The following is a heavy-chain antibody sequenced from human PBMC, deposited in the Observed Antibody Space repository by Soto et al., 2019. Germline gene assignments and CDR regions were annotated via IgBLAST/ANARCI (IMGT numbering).Heavy chain of an antibody. Sequence: EVQLVESGGGLVQRGGSLRLSCAASGFTLSNYNMNWVRQAPGKGLAWVAYISSSSTTIYHADSVKGRFTISRDNGKNSLYLQMNSLQAEDTAVYYCAILYLLAAVAWGYVDVWGKGTTVTVSS. D-gene: IGHD2-15*01. CDR2: ISSSSTTI. CDR3: AILYLLAAVAWGYVDV. J-gene: IGHJ6*03. V-gene: IGHV3-48*01. CDR1: GFTLSNYN.